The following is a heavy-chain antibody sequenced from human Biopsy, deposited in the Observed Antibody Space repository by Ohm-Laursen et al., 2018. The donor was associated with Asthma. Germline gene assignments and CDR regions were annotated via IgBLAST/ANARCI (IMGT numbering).Heavy chain of an antibody. CDR3: ARTYYDFLTGQVKDVFGV. CDR2: VNTGNGDT. CDR1: GYNFISFA. D-gene: IGHD3-9*01. V-gene: IGHV1-3*04. J-gene: IGHJ3*01. Sequence: GASVKVSCKASGYNFISFAIYWVRQAPGQRLEWMGWVNTGNGDTKYSQKFQGRVTITRDTSASTAYMELRSLRSEDTATYYCARTYYDFLTGQVKDVFGVWGQGTMGTVSS.